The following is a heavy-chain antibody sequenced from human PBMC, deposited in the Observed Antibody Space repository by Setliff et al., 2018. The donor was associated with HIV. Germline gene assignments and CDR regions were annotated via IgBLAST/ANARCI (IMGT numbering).Heavy chain of an antibody. CDR1: FFSLLLLFSY. D-gene: IGHD6-13*01. V-gene: IGHV4-31*02. Sequence: LSLPFLFSFFSLLLLFSYWSWIRQHPGNWLDWIGRVYYSGSTDYNPSLKSRVTMSVDTSKNQFSLRLTSVSAADKGVYYCARGVAAAGMLMDVWGKGTTVTVSS. CDR3: ARGVAAAGMLMDV. CDR2: VYYSGST. J-gene: IGHJ6*03.